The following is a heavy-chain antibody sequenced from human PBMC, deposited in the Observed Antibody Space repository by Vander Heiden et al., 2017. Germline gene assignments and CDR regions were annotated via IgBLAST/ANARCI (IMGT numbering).Heavy chain of an antibody. V-gene: IGHV3-48*02. D-gene: IGHD6-13*01. CDR3: ARDIAQQPVSPDAFDI. Sequence: EVQLVESGGGLVQPGGSLRLSCAASGFTFSSYSMNWVRQAPGKGLEWVSYISSSSSTIYYADSVKGRFTISRDNAKNSLYLQMNSLRDEDTAVYYCARDIAQQPVSPDAFDIWGQGTMVTVSS. CDR1: GFTFSSYS. J-gene: IGHJ3*02. CDR2: ISSSSSTI.